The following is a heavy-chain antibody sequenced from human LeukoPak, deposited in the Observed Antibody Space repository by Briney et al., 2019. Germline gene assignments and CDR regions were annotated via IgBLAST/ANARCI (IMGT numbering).Heavy chain of an antibody. D-gene: IGHD6-25*01. CDR3: ARNASSGFFTD. CDR1: GFSISNNNY. J-gene: IGHJ1*01. Sequence: PSETLSLTCTVSGFSISNNNYWGWIRQSPGKGLEWMGSIHHSGNRFESGSTHYNPSLRGRVTVSADPSKNQFSLTLGSVTAADTAVYFCARNASSGFFTDWSQGTLVIVSS. CDR2: IHHSGNRFESGST. V-gene: IGHV4-38-2*02.